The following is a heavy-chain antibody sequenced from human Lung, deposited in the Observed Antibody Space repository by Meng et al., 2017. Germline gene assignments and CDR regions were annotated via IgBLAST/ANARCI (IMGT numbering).Heavy chain of an antibody. CDR1: GYIFTNYD. V-gene: IGHV1-18*01. CDR2: ISVKNGEA. J-gene: IGHJ2*01. Sequence: QVQLVQSGADPKKLWASIKVSCKAYGYIFTNYDISWVRQAPGQGLEWMGWISVKNGEAKYPQNFQGRVTMATDTTTSTAYMELRSLTSDDTAVYYCARYVPNGSFWYFDFWGRGTLVTVSS. D-gene: IGHD6-13*01. CDR3: ARYVPNGSFWYFDF.